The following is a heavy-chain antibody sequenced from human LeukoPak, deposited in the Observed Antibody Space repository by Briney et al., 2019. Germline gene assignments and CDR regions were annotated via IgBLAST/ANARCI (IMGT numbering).Heavy chain of an antibody. CDR1: GYTFTGYY. V-gene: IGHV1-2*06. CDR3: AREQTYYNDSSGYSYVY. D-gene: IGHD3-22*01. Sequence: ASVKVSCKASGYTFTGYYMHWVRLAPGQGLEWMGRINPNSGGTNYAQKFQGRVTMTRDTSISTAYMELSRLRPDDTAGYYCAREQTYYNDSSGYSYVYWGQGTLVTVSS. CDR2: INPNSGGT. J-gene: IGHJ4*02.